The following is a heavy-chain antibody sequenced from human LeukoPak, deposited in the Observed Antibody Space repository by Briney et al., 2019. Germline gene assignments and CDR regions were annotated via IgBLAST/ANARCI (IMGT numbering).Heavy chain of an antibody. V-gene: IGHV3-7*01. Sequence: PGGSLRLSCAASGFTCSSYWMSWVRQAPGKGLEWVANIKQDGSEKYYVDSVKGPFTISRDNAKNSLYLQMNSLRAEDTAVYYCARHGQGLWYYFDYWGQGTLVTVSS. CDR3: ARHGQGLWYYFDY. D-gene: IGHD2-8*02. CDR2: IKQDGSEK. J-gene: IGHJ4*02. CDR1: GFTCSSYW.